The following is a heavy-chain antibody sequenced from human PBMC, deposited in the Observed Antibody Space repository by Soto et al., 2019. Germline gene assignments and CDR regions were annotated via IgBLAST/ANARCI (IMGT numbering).Heavy chain of an antibody. Sequence: SETLSLTCTVSGGSISSYYWSWIRQPPGKGLEWIGYIYYSGSTNYNPSLKSRVTISVDTSKNQFSLKLSSVTAADTAVYYCTRAVPRTGGYYYYGMDVWGQGTTVTVSS. CDR3: TRAVPRTGGYYYYGMDV. CDR2: IYYSGST. CDR1: GGSISSYY. D-gene: IGHD2-8*02. V-gene: IGHV4-59*01. J-gene: IGHJ6*02.